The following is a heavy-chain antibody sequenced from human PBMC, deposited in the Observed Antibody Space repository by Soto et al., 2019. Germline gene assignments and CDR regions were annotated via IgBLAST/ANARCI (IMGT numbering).Heavy chain of an antibody. CDR3: ARDFAYFDS. D-gene: IGHD3-3*01. CDR2: VYHTGRT. V-gene: IGHV4-61*01. Sequence: QVQLQESGPGLVKPSETLSLTCTVSGGSFKSGSYSWSWFRQPPGKGLEWIGYVYHTGRTSYNPSLKSRVSISKDTPKNLFSLNLDSVTAADTAVYFCARDFAYFDSWGQGTLVTVSS. J-gene: IGHJ4*02. CDR1: GGSFKSGSYS.